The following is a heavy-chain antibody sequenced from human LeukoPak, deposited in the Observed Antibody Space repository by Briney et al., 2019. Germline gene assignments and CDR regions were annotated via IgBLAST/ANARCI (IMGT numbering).Heavy chain of an antibody. CDR3: ARRARYDFWSGYYRKYNWFDP. Sequence: TETLSLTCAVYGGSFSGYYWSWIRQPPGKGLEWIGEINHSGSTNYNPSLKSRVTISVDTSKTQFALKLSSVTAADTAVYYCARRARYDFWSGYYRKYNWFDPWGQGTLVTVSS. D-gene: IGHD3-3*01. J-gene: IGHJ5*02. CDR1: GGSFSGYY. CDR2: INHSGST. V-gene: IGHV4-34*01.